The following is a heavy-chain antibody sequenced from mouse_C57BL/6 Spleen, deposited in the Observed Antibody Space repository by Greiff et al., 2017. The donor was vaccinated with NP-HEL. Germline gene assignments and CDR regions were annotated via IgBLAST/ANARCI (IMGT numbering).Heavy chain of an antibody. V-gene: IGHV1-15*01. CDR2: IDPETGGT. CDR1: GYTFTDYE. D-gene: IGHD2-1*01. Sequence: VQLQQSGAELVRPGASVTLSCKASGYTFTDYEMHWVKQTPVHGLEWIGAIDPETGGTAYNQKFKGKAILTADKSSSTAYMELRSLTSVDSACYYCTSKATYGNYGEGAMDYWGQGTSVTVSS. CDR3: TSKATYGNYGEGAMDY. J-gene: IGHJ4*01.